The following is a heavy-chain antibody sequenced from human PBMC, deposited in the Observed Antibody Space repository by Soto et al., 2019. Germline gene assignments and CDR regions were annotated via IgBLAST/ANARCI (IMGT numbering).Heavy chain of an antibody. Sequence: ASVKVSCKTSGYTFTSYFMHWVRQTPGHGLEWMGIIYPSGSNTIYAPKFRGRVTMTRDTSTSTVYMELSGLRSEDTGVYYCASPPFYFDASGLGYWGQGTLVTVSS. D-gene: IGHD3-22*01. CDR3: ASPPFYFDASGLGY. J-gene: IGHJ4*02. V-gene: IGHV1-46*03. CDR1: GYTFTSYF. CDR2: IYPSGSNT.